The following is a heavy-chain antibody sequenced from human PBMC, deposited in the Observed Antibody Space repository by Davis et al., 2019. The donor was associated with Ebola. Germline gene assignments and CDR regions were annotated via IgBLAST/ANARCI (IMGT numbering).Heavy chain of an antibody. D-gene: IGHD3-3*01. CDR3: ARHAYYDFWSGYYWAVDYYYYMDV. V-gene: IGHV4-59*08. CDR1: GGSISSYY. J-gene: IGHJ6*03. Sequence: PSETLSLTCTVSGGSISSYYWSWIRQPPGKGLEWIGYIYYSGSTHYNPSLKSRVTISVDTSKNQFSLKLSSVTAADTAVYYCARHAYYDFWSGYYWAVDYYYYMDVWGKGTTVTVSS. CDR2: IYYSGST.